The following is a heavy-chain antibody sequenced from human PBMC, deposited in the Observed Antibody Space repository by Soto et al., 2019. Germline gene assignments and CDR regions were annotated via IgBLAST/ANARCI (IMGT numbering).Heavy chain of an antibody. J-gene: IGHJ6*02. V-gene: IGHV2-70*01. CDR1: GFSLSTSGMC. Sequence: SGPTLVNPTQTLTLTCTFSGFSLSTSGMCVSWIRQPPGKALEWLALIDWDDDKYYSTSLKTRLTISKDTSKHHVLLTMPNMNFVDTSTYYCSRIARVVGWLACSGLVVRRQGAT. D-gene: IGHD2-15*01. CDR2: IDWDDDK. CDR3: SRIARVVGWLACSGLVV.